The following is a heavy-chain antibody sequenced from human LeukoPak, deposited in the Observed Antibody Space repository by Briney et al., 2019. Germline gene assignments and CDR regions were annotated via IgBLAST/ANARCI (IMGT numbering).Heavy chain of an antibody. V-gene: IGHV4-34*01. CDR1: GGSFSGYY. D-gene: IGHD2-2*02. Sequence: KPSETLSLTCAVYGGSFSGYYWSWIRQPPGKGLEWIGEINHSGSTNYNPSLKSRVTISVDTSKNQFSLKLSSVTAADTAVYYCARGRAPGRHCSSTSCYRARYYGMDVWGQGTTVTVSS. CDR2: INHSGST. J-gene: IGHJ6*02. CDR3: ARGRAPGRHCSSTSCYRARYYGMDV.